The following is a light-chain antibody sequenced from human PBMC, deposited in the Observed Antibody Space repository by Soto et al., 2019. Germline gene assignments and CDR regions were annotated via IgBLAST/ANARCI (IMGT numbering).Light chain of an antibody. CDR2: LNSDGSH. CDR1: SGHSSYA. Sequence: QSVLTQSPSASASLGASVKLTCTLSSGHSSYAIAWHQQQPEKGARYLIKLNSDGSHSKGDAVPDRFSGSSSGAERYLTISSLQSEDEADYYCQTWGTGIQVFGGGTKLTVL. V-gene: IGLV4-69*01. CDR3: QTWGTGIQV. J-gene: IGLJ2*01.